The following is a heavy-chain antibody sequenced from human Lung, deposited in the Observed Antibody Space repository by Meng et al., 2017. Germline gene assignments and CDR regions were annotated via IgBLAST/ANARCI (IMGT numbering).Heavy chain of an antibody. V-gene: IGHV3-15*01. CDR3: TWDDKAVSDY. J-gene: IGHJ4*02. CDR2: IKSHVDGATT. CDR1: GFKFHHAY. D-gene: IGHD6-19*01. Sequence: WGSLRLSCAGSGFKFHHAYMSWIRQAPGKGLEWVGRIKSHVDGATTDYATPVTGRFSISRDDSKSTVYLQMSGLTTDDTGVYYCTWDDKAVSDYWGQGTRVTVSS.